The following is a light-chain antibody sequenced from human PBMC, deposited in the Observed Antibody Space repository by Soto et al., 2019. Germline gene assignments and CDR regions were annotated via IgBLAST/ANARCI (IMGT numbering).Light chain of an antibody. CDR1: SSNIGNNY. CDR2: DND. J-gene: IGLJ2*01. V-gene: IGLV1-51*01. CDR3: GTWDSSLSAHVF. Sequence: QSVLTQPPSVSAAPGQKVTISCTGSSSNIGNNYVFWYQQLPGGKAPKLIIYDNDKRPSGVPDRFSGSKSGTSATLDITGLQSGDEGDYYCGTWDSSLSAHVFFGGGTKLTVL.